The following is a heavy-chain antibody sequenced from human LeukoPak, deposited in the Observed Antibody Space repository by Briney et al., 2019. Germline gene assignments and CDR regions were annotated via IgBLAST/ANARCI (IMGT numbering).Heavy chain of an antibody. V-gene: IGHV4-39*01. CDR1: GRSISSCDYY. CDR3: ARRTSNPVAAIDY. D-gene: IGHD6-25*01. CDR2: ISSGGST. Sequence: SETLTLTCAVSGRSISSCDYYWGWIRQPPGEGGEWIGAISSGGSTYNNPSLKSRVTITVDSSKNQFSLKLSSVTAADTAVYYCARRTSNPVAAIDYWGQGTLVTVSS. J-gene: IGHJ4*02.